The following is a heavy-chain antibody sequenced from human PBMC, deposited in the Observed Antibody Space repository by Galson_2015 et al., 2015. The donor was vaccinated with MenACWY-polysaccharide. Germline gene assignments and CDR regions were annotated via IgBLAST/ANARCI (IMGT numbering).Heavy chain of an antibody. CDR1: GFSFRSYW. CDR3: ARDTGVSRTDDWSFDL. D-gene: IGHD1-7*01. Sequence: SLRLSCAASGFSFRSYWMSWVRQAPGKGLEWVADIKQDGSEEYYVDSVRGRFAISRDNARNSLYLQMNSLRAEDTAVYFYARDTGVSRTDDWSFDLWGRGSQVTVSS. V-gene: IGHV3-7*01. J-gene: IGHJ2*01. CDR2: IKQDGSEE.